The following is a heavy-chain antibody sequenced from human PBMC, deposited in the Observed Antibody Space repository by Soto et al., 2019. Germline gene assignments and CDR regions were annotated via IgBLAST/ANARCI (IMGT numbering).Heavy chain of an antibody. CDR1: GGSISSGGYY. CDR3: AGSVVVVPAANIPIDY. CDR2: IYYSGST. D-gene: IGHD2-2*01. V-gene: IGHV4-31*03. J-gene: IGHJ4*02. Sequence: QVQLQESGPGLVKPSQTLSLTCTVSGGSISSGGYYWSWIRQHPGKGLEWLGYIYYSGSTYYNPSLKSRVTITVDTSKNQFSLKLSSVTAADTAVYYCAGSVVVVPAANIPIDYWGQGTLVTVSS.